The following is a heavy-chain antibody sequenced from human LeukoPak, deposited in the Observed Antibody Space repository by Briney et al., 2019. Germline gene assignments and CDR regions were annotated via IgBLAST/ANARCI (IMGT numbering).Heavy chain of an antibody. CDR3: ASLTGGREEYYFDY. V-gene: IGHV1-69*05. CDR2: IIPIFGTA. Sequence: SVKVSCKASGGTFSSYAISWVRQAPGQGLEWMGRIIPIFGTANYAQKFQGRVTITTDESTSTAYMELSSLRSEDTAVYYCASLTGGREEYYFDYWGQGTLVTVSS. D-gene: IGHD1-1*01. J-gene: IGHJ4*02. CDR1: GGTFSSYA.